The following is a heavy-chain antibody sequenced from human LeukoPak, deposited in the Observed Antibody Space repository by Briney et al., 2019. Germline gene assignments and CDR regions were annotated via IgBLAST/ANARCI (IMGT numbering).Heavy chain of an antibody. CDR3: AAELRGSRYYYMDV. V-gene: IGHV1-58*01. CDR2: IVVGSGNT. Sequence: ASVKVSCKASGFTFTSSAVQWVRQARGQRLEWIGWIVVGSGNTNYAQKFQERVTITRDMSTSTAYMELSSLRSEDTAVYYCAAELRGSRYYYMDVWGKGTTVTVPS. J-gene: IGHJ6*03. D-gene: IGHD3-10*01. CDR1: GFTFTSSA.